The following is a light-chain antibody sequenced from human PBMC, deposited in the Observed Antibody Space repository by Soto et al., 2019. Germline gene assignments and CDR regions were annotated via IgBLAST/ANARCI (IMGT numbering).Light chain of an antibody. J-gene: IGKJ1*01. CDR1: QSVSSN. CDR2: GAS. Sequence: EIVMTQSPATLSVSPGERATLSCRASQSVSSNLAWYQQKPGQAPRLLIYGASTRAPGIPARFSGSGSGTEFTLTISSLQSEDFAVYYCQQYNNWPPWTFGQWTKVEIK. CDR3: QQYNNWPPWT. V-gene: IGKV3-15*01.